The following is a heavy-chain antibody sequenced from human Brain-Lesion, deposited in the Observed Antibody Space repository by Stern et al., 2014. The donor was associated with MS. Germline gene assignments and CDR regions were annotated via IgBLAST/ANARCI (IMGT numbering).Heavy chain of an antibody. CDR2: INYRRNP. J-gene: IGHJ4*02. D-gene: IGHD3-22*01. Sequence: VQLVESGPGLVKPSETLSLTCTVSYDSISSYYWTWLRQPPGKGLEWIGYINYRRNPNYNPALKSRVTISVDTSKNQFSLKLTSVTAADTDVYYCARAFSDYHDSTPGYWGQGTLVTVSS. V-gene: IGHV4-59*01. CDR1: YDSISSYY. CDR3: ARAFSDYHDSTPGY.